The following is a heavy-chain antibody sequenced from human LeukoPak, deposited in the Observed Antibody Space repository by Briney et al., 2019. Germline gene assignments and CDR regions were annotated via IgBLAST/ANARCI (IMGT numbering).Heavy chain of an antibody. D-gene: IGHD6-13*01. V-gene: IGHV4-59*08. CDR2: IYYSGST. Sequence: SETLSLTCTVSGGSLSSYYWSWIRQPPGKGLEWIGYIYYSGSTNYNPSLKSRVTISVDTSKNQFSLKLSSVTAADTAVYYCARSIAAAGTPFDYWGQGTLVTVSS. CDR1: GGSLSSYY. CDR3: ARSIAAAGTPFDY. J-gene: IGHJ4*02.